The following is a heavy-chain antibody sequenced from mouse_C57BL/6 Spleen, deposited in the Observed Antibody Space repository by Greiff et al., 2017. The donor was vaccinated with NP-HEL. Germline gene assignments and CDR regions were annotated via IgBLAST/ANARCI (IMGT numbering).Heavy chain of an antibody. CDR1: GYTFTSYW. J-gene: IGHJ1*03. D-gene: IGHD2-3*01. CDR2: INPSNGGT. CDR3: ARSDGYYDWYFDV. V-gene: IGHV1-53*01. Sequence: QVQLQLSGTELVKPGASVKLSCKASGYTFTSYWMHWVKQRPGQGLEWIGNINPSNGGTNYNEKFKSKATLTVDKSSSTAYMQLSSLTSEDSAVYYCARSDGYYDWYFDVWGTGTTVTVSS.